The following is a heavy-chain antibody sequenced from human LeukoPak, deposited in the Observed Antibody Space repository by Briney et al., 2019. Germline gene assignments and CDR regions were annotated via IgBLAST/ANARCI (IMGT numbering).Heavy chain of an antibody. Sequence: PSETLSLTCTVSGDSISSGSYYWGWIRQHPGKGLEWIGYIYYSGKTYYNPSLKSRLSILVDTSKNQFSLKLSSVTAADTAVYYCARHGCSSTSCYLGWFDPWGQGTLVTVSS. CDR1: GDSISSGSYY. CDR2: IYYSGKT. V-gene: IGHV4-31*03. J-gene: IGHJ5*02. D-gene: IGHD2-2*01. CDR3: ARHGCSSTSCYLGWFDP.